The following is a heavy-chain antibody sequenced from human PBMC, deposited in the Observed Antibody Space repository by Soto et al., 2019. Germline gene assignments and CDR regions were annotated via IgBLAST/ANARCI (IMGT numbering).Heavy chain of an antibody. D-gene: IGHD3-3*01. Sequence: PGGSLRLSCAASGFTFSSYAMHWVRQAPGKGLEWVAVISYDRSNKYYADSVKGRFTISRDNSKNTLYLQMNSLRAEDTAVYYCARDGPTVLRFLFGNYYYGMDVWGQGTTVTVSS. J-gene: IGHJ6*02. CDR2: ISYDRSNK. V-gene: IGHV3-30-3*01. CDR3: ARDGPTVLRFLFGNYYYGMDV. CDR1: GFTFSSYA.